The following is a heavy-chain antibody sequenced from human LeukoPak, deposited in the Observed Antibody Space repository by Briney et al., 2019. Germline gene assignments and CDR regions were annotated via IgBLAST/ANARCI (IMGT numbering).Heavy chain of an antibody. Sequence: GSLRLSCAASGFTFSSYGMHWVRQAPGKGLEWVSYISSSSSTIHYADSVKGRFTISRDNAKNSLYLQMNSLRAEDTAVYYCARGGGYSGYCFDYWGQGTLVTVSS. D-gene: IGHD5-12*01. CDR3: ARGGGYSGYCFDY. V-gene: IGHV3-48*01. CDR2: ISSSSSTI. J-gene: IGHJ4*02. CDR1: GFTFSSYG.